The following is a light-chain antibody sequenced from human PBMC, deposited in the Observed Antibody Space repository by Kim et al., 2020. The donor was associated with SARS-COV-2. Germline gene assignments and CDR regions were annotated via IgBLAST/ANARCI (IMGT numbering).Light chain of an antibody. CDR2: SAS. J-gene: IGKJ4*01. CDR1: QSISNL. Sequence: ASVGDRVTITCRASQSISNLLNWYQKKPGKAPQTLIYSASNLQSGVPSRFSGSGSGTDFTLTISSLQLEDFATYYCQQTSSVPLTFGGGTKVEIK. V-gene: IGKV1-39*01. CDR3: QQTSSVPLT.